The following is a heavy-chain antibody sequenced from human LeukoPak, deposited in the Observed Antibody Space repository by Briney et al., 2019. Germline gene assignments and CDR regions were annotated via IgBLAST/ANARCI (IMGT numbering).Heavy chain of an antibody. J-gene: IGHJ3*02. CDR1: GFTFSSYI. CDR3: ARGGSYLSAFDI. V-gene: IGHV3-21*01. CDR2: ISGSSTYI. Sequence: KTGGSLRLSCAASGFTFSSYIMNWVRQAPGKGLEWVSSISGSSTYIYYADSVKGRFTISRDNAKNSLYLQMNSLRADDTAVYYCARGGSYLSAFDIWGQGTMVTVPS. D-gene: IGHD1-26*01.